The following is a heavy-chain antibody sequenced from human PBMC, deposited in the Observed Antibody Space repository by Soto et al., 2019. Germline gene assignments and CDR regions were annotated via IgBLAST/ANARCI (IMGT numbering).Heavy chain of an antibody. J-gene: IGHJ5*02. CDR2: IYYSGST. D-gene: IGHD2-2*01. Sequence: PSETLSLTCTVSGGSISSGGYYWSWIRQHPGKGLEWIGYIYYSGSTYYNPSLKSRVTISVDTSKNQFSLKLSSVTAADTAVYYCVRVGCSSTSCYVRSPKHTPYNWFDPWGQGTLVTVSS. CDR3: VRVGCSSTSCYVRSPKHTPYNWFDP. CDR1: GGSISSGGYY. V-gene: IGHV4-31*03.